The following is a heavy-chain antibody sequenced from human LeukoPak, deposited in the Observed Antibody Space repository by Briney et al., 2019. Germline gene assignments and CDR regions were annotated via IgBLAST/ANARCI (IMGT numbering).Heavy chain of an antibody. CDR3: ARVSNYGGNSGEDAFDI. D-gene: IGHD4-23*01. V-gene: IGHV1-2*02. CDR1: GYTFTSYD. J-gene: IGHJ3*02. CDR2: MNPNSGGT. Sequence: GASVKVSCKASGYTFTSYDIHWVRQATGQGLEWMGWMNPNSGGTNYAQKFQGRVTMTRDTSISTAYMELSRLRSDDTAVYYCARVSNYGGNSGEDAFDIWGQGTMVTVSS.